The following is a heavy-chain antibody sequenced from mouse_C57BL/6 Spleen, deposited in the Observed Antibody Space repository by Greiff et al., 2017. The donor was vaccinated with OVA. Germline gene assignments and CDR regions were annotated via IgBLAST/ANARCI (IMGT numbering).Heavy chain of an antibody. CDR3: AEMAWFAY. CDR1: GFNITDYY. CDR2: IDPEDGET. V-gene: IGHV14-2*01. Sequence: EVQLQQSGAELVKPGASVKSSCTASGFNITDYYMHWVKQRTEQGLEWIGRIDPEDGETKYAPKFQGKATITADTSSNTAYLQLSSLTSEDTAVYYCAEMAWFAYWGQGTLVTVSA. J-gene: IGHJ3*01.